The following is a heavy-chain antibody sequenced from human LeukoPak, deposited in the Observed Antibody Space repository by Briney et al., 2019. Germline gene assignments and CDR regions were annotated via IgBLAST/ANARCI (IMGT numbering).Heavy chain of an antibody. V-gene: IGHV3-48*03. CDR2: ISSSGSTI. J-gene: IGHJ4*02. D-gene: IGHD1-26*01. CDR3: VSIPAELIVGASEDY. Sequence: PGGSLRLSCAASGFTFSSYEMNWVRQAPGKGLEWVSYISSSGSTIYYADSVKGRFTISRDNAKNSLYLQMNSLRAEDTAVYYCVSIPAELIVGASEDYWGQGTLVTVSS. CDR1: GFTFSSYE.